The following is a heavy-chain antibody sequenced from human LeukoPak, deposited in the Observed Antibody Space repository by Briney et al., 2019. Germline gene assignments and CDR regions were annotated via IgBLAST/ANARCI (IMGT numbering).Heavy chain of an antibody. CDR1: GFTFSSYA. CDR2: ISGSGGST. D-gene: IGHD3-22*01. V-gene: IGHV3-23*01. CDR3: AKDRTYYYGSSGYFTY. J-gene: IGHJ4*02. Sequence: GGSLRLSCAASGFTFSSYAMSWVRQAPGKGLEWVSAISGSGGSTYYADSVKGRFTISRDNSKSTLYLQMNSLRAEDTAVYFCAKDRTYYYGSSGYFTYWGQGTLVTVSS.